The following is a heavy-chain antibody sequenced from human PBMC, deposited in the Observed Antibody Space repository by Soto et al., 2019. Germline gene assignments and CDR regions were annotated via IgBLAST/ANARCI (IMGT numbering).Heavy chain of an antibody. CDR3: ARVAAGDSLGNWFDP. J-gene: IGHJ5*02. Sequence: QVQLVQSGAEVKKPGASVKVSCKASGYTFTSYGISWVRQAPGQGLEWMGWISAYNGNTNYAQKLQGRVTMTTDTSTSTAYRELRSLRSDYTSVYYCARVAAGDSLGNWFDPWGQGTLVTFSS. D-gene: IGHD4-17*01. CDR1: GYTFTSYG. V-gene: IGHV1-18*04. CDR2: ISAYNGNT.